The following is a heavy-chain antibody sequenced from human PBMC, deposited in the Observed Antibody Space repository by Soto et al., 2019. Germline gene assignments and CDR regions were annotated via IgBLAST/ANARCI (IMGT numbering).Heavy chain of an antibody. CDR2: INHSGST. J-gene: IGHJ6*02. Sequence: SETLSLTCAVYGGSFSGYYWSWIRQPPGKGLEWIGEINHSGSTNYNPSLKSRVTISVDTSKNQFSLKLSSVTAADTAVYYCARGFQYYDFWSDYPLDYFYYGMDVWGQGTTVTVSS. CDR1: GGSFSGYY. V-gene: IGHV4-34*01. CDR3: ARGFQYYDFWSDYPLDYFYYGMDV. D-gene: IGHD3-3*01.